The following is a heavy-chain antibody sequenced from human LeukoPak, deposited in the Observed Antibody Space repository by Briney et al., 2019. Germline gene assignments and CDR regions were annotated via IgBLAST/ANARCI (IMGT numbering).Heavy chain of an antibody. Sequence: PGGSLRLSCAASGFIFSSYGMHWVRQAPGKGLEWVAVIWYDGSNKYYADSVKGRFTISRDNSKNTLFFQMNSLRAEDTAVYYCATMGPSPCSASYYYGMAVWGQGTTLTVSS. CDR3: ATMGPSPCSASYYYGMAV. CDR1: GFIFSSYG. D-gene: IGHD2-15*01. V-gene: IGHV3-33*03. CDR2: IWYDGSNK. J-gene: IGHJ6*02.